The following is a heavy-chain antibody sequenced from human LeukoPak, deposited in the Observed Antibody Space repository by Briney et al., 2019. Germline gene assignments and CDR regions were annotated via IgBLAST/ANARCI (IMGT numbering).Heavy chain of an antibody. V-gene: IGHV3-30*18. Sequence: PGGSLRLSCAASGFTFSSYGMHWVRQAPGKGLEWVAVISYDGSNKYYADSVKGRLTISRDNSKNTLYLQMNSLRAEDTAVYYCAKEAVCSGGSCYNPYFDYWGQGTLVTVSS. CDR3: AKEAVCSGGSCYNPYFDY. J-gene: IGHJ4*02. CDR1: GFTFSSYG. CDR2: ISYDGSNK. D-gene: IGHD2-15*01.